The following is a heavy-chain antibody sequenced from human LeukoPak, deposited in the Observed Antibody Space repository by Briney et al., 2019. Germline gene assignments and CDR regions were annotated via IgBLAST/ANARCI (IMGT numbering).Heavy chain of an antibody. V-gene: IGHV3-30*02. J-gene: IGHJ4*02. CDR1: GFTFSTYG. CDR2: IRYDGSNK. CDR3: AKDKDPWKSTSISDFDY. D-gene: IGHD1-1*01. Sequence: GGSLRLSCGASGFTFSTYGMHWVRQAPGKGLEWVAFIRYDGSNKYYADSAKGRFTISRDNSKNTLYLQMNSLRAEDTAVYFCAKDKDPWKSTSISDFDYWGQGTLVTVSS.